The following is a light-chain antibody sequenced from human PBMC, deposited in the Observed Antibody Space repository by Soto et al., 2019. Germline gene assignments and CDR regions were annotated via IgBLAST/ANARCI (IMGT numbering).Light chain of an antibody. CDR1: QSLGSTF. CDR2: GAS. J-gene: IGKJ4*01. CDR3: HQYGTLPLS. V-gene: IGKV3-20*01. Sequence: EILLTQSPGTLSLSPGDRATLSCRASQSLGSTFFAWYQQKSGQSPRLLIYGASDRATDIPDRFSGSGSGADFTLTISRLEPEDFAVYFCHQYGTLPLSFGGGTKVEIK.